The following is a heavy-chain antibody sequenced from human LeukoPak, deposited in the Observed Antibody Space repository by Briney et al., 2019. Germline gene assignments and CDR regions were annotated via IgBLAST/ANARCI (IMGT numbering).Heavy chain of an antibody. J-gene: IGHJ4*02. CDR3: ARGETRLDY. Sequence: QPGGSLRLSCAASGFTFSSSWMTWVRQAPGKGLEWVAHIKEDGTDEYYVDSVKGRFTISRDNAKNSLYLQMNSLRAEDTAVYYCARGETRLDYWGQGTLVTVSS. CDR1: GFTFSSSW. V-gene: IGHV3-7*04. CDR2: IKEDGTDE.